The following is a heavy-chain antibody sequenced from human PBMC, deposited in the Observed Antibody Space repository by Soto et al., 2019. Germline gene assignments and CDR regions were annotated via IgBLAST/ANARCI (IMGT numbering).Heavy chain of an antibody. CDR3: ARDRFIAVATRGSWFDP. Sequence: RASVKVSCKASGYTFTIYAMHGVLQSRLRRLDWMGWINAGNGNTKYSQKFQGRVTITRDTSASTAYMELSSLRSEDTAVYYCARDRFIAVATRGSWFDPWGQGTLVTVSS. D-gene: IGHD6-19*01. CDR1: GYTFTIYA. J-gene: IGHJ5*02. V-gene: IGHV1-3*01. CDR2: INAGNGNT.